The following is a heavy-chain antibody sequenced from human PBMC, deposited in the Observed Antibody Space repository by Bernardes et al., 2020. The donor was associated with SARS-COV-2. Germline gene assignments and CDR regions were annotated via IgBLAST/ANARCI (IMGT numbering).Heavy chain of an antibody. CDR2: IYDTGSS. V-gene: IGHV4-39*01. D-gene: IGHD1-1*01. CDR3: ARHAMNERWRQLEDNWYFDL. CDR1: GGSISSSSYY. J-gene: IGHJ2*01. Sequence: SETLSLTCTVSGGSISSSSYYWGWIRQPPGKGLEWIGSIYDTGSSYYNPSLKSRVTISVDTYKKQFYLKLSSVTAIDTAVYYCARHAMNERWRQLEDNWYFDLWGRGTLVTVSS.